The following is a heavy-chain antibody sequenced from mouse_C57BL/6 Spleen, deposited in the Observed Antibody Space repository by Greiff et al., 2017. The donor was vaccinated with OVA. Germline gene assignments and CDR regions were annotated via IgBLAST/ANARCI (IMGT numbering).Heavy chain of an antibody. CDR2: INPNNGGT. V-gene: IGHV1-18*01. D-gene: IGHD2-4*01. CDR3: ARRAICYDSIIWFAY. J-gene: IGHJ3*01. Sequence: EVQLQQSGPELVKPGASVKLSCKASGYTFTDYNMHWVKQSPVHSLEWIGAINPNNGGTIYNQKFKGKATLTVDKSSSTAYMELRSLTSEDTAVYYCARRAICYDSIIWFAYWGQGTLVTVSA. CDR1: GYTFTDYN.